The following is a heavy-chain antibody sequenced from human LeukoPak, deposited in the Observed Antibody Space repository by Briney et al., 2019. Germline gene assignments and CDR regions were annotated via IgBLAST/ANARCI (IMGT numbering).Heavy chain of an antibody. J-gene: IGHJ3*02. CDR1: GFTFSSYG. Sequence: GGSLRLSCAASGFTFSSYGMHWVRQAPGKGLEWVAVISYDGSNKYYADSVKGRFTISRDNTKNTLCLQMNSLRAEDTAVYYCAKGDAFDIWGQGTMVTVSS. V-gene: IGHV3-30*18. CDR2: ISYDGSNK. CDR3: AKGDAFDI.